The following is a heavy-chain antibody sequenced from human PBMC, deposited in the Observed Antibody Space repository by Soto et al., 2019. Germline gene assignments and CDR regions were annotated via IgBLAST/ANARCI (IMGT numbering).Heavy chain of an antibody. Sequence: GASVKVSCKASGGSFTYTLSWVRQAPGQGLEWMGGIIPIFGTTNYAQKFQGRVTITADESTKTAYMELSNLRSEDTAVYYCARLHSHGTYGMDVWGQGTTVTVS. CDR3: ARLHSHGTYGMDV. CDR1: GGSFTYT. J-gene: IGHJ6*02. CDR2: IIPIFGTT. V-gene: IGHV1-69*13. D-gene: IGHD5-18*01.